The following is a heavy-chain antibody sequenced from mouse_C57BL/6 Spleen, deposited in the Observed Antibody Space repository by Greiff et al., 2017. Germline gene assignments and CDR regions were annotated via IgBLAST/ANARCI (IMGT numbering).Heavy chain of an antibody. Sequence: VQLQQPGAELVKPGASVSVSCKASGYTFTSYWMHWVKQRPGQGLECIGRIHPSDSDTNYNPKFKGKATLTVDNSYTTAYMHLSRLTSVDSAVSYCAMGITTVVLRCYWYFDVWGTGTTVTVSS. CDR1: GYTFTSYW. D-gene: IGHD1-1*01. CDR3: AMGITTVVLRCYWYFDV. V-gene: IGHV1-74*01. CDR2: IHPSDSDT. J-gene: IGHJ1*03.